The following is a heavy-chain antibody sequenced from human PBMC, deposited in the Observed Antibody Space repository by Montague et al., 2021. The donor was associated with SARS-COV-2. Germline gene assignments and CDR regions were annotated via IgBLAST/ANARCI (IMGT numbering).Heavy chain of an antibody. J-gene: IGHJ5*02. D-gene: IGHD2-2*01. Sequence: SETLSLTCAMYGGSFSDYKWTWIRQSPGKGLEWLGQISHSGSANYNQSLKSRVTMSLAKSRNHFSLKLSSVTAADTAVYYCALPPAGARFDPWGQGTLVTVSS. V-gene: IGHV4-34*03. CDR1: GGSFSDYK. CDR2: ISHSGSA. CDR3: ALPPAGARFDP.